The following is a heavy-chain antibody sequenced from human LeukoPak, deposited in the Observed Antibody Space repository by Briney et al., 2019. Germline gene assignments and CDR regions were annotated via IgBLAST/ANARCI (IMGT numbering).Heavy chain of an antibody. V-gene: IGHV4-38-2*02. CDR3: ARDEIAAAGRPHDY. J-gene: IGHJ4*02. CDR1: GYSINSGYY. D-gene: IGHD6-13*01. CDR2: IYHSGSS. Sequence: SETLSLTCTVSGYSINSGYYWAWIRQPPGKGLEWIANIYHSGSSYYNPSLKSRVTISLDTSKNQFSLKLSSVTAADTAVYYCARDEIAAAGRPHDYWGQGTLVTVSS.